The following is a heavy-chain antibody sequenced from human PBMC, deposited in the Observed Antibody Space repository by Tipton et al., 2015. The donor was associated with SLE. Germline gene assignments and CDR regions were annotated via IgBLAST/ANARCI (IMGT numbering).Heavy chain of an antibody. J-gene: IGHJ2*01. CDR2: IGTAGDP. Sequence: GSLRLSCAASGFTFSSYAMSWVRQATGKGLEWVSAIGTAGDPYYPGSVKGRFTISRENAKNSLYLQMNSLRAGDTAVYYCARSSARPHWYFDLWGRGTLVTVSS. CDR1: GFTFSSYA. V-gene: IGHV3-13*05. D-gene: IGHD6-6*01. CDR3: ARSSARPHWYFDL.